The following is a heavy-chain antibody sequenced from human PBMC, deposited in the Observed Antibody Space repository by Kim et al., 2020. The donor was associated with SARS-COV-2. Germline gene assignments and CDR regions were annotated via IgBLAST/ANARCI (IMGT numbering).Heavy chain of an antibody. D-gene: IGHD1-26*01. Sequence: VDSVRSRLTISRDNAKTSLYLQMNSLRAEDTAVYYCVRDGASSGSYYYDYWGQGTLVTVSS. V-gene: IGHV3-7*01. CDR3: VRDGASSGSYYYDY. J-gene: IGHJ4*02.